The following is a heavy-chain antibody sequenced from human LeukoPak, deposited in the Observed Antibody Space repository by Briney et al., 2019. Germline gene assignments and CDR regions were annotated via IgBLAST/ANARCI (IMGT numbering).Heavy chain of an antibody. Sequence: ASVKVSCTASGYTFTSYAMHWVRQAPGQRLEWMGWINAGSGNTRYSQKFQGRVTMTRDTSASTVYMDLSSLRSEDTAVYYCARDDYSREGYFQHWGQGTLVTVSS. CDR3: ARDDYSREGYFQH. CDR2: INAGSGNT. D-gene: IGHD4-11*01. V-gene: IGHV1-3*01. CDR1: GYTFTSYA. J-gene: IGHJ1*01.